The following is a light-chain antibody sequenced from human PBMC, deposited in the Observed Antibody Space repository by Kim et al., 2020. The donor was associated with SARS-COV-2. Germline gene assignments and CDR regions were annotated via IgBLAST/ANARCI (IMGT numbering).Light chain of an antibody. CDR1: QSLLHSNGYNY. CDR3: MQARQSPPWT. J-gene: IGKJ1*01. CDR2: MAS. V-gene: IGKV2-28*01. Sequence: DVVMTQSPLSLPVTPGEPASISCRSSQSLLHSNGYNYLDWYLQKPGQSPQLLIYMASNRASGVPDRFSGSGSGTDFTLNISRVEAEDVGFYYCMQARQSPPWTFGPGTKVDIK.